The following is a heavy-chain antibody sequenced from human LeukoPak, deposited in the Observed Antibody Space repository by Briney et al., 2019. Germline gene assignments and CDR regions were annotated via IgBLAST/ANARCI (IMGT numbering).Heavy chain of an antibody. CDR3: ARCWRVNDWIDN. Sequence: SETLSLTCTVSGGSISSYYWSWIRQPPGKGLEWIAYIYYGGDTNYNPSLKRRVTISVDTSNDQFSLRLSSVTAEDTAVYYCARCWRVNDWIDNWGQGTLVTVS. D-gene: IGHD1-1*01. V-gene: IGHV4-59*01. CDR2: IYYGGDT. CDR1: GGSISSYY. J-gene: IGHJ4*02.